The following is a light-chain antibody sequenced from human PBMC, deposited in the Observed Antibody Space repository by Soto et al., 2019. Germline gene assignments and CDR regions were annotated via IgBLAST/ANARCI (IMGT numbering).Light chain of an antibody. CDR2: AAS. CDR1: QGISNY. Sequence: IRMTQSPSSLSASTGDRVTITCRASQGISNYLAWYQQKPGKVPKLLIYAASTLQSGVPSRFSGSGSGTDFTLTISSLQPEDVATYYCQKYNSALRTFGQGTKVDIK. V-gene: IGKV1-27*01. CDR3: QKYNSALRT. J-gene: IGKJ1*01.